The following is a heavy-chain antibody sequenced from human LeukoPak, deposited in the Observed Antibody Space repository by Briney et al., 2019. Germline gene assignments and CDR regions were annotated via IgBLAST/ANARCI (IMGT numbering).Heavy chain of an antibody. CDR2: ISSSSSYT. V-gene: IGHV3-11*06. Sequence: PGGSLRLSCAASGFTFSDYYMNWIRQAPGKGLEWVSYISSSSSYTNYADSVKGRFTISRDNAKNSLYLQMNSLRAEDTAVYYCARELQADLGYYGMDVWVKGTTVTVSS. D-gene: IGHD2-21*02. CDR3: ARELQADLGYYGMDV. CDR1: GFTFSDYY. J-gene: IGHJ6*04.